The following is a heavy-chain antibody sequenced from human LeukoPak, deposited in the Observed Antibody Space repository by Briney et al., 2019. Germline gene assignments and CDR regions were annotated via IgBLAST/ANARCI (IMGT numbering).Heavy chain of an antibody. CDR1: GFTFSSYW. V-gene: IGHV3-74*01. D-gene: IGHD3-10*01. Sequence: PGGSLRLSCAASGFTFSSYWMHWVRQAPGKGPVWVSRINSDGSSTSYADSVKGRFTISRDNAKNTLYLQMNSLRAEDTAVYYCARAALYGSGSYYNWGDAFDIWGQGTMVTVSS. CDR2: INSDGSST. CDR3: ARAALYGSGSYYNWGDAFDI. J-gene: IGHJ3*02.